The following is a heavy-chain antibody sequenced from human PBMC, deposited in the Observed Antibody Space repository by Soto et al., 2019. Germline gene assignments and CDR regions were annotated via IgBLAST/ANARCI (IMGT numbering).Heavy chain of an antibody. J-gene: IGHJ6*02. Sequence: QVQLVQSGAEVKKPGSSVKVSCKASGGTFSSYAITWVRQAPGQGLEWMGGIIPMFGAANYAQKFQGRVTITADESTSTAYMELSSLRSEDTAVYYCIGMSYYGMDVWGQGTTVTVSS. V-gene: IGHV1-69*01. CDR2: IIPMFGAA. D-gene: IGHD1-20*01. CDR1: GGTFSSYA. CDR3: IGMSYYGMDV.